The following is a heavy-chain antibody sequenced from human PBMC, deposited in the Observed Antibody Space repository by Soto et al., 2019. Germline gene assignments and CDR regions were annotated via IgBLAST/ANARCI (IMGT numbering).Heavy chain of an antibody. V-gene: IGHV1-8*01. CDR1: GYTFTSYD. CDR3: ARLRPPHLLPRGVKRGYYYSMDV. D-gene: IGHD2-2*01. CDR2: MNPNSGNT. Sequence: ASVKVSCKASGYTFTSYDINWVRQATGQGLEWMGWMNPNSGNTGYAQKFQGRVTMTRNTSISTAYMELSSLRSEDTAVYYCARLRPPHLLPRGVKRGYYYSMDVWGKGTTVTVSS. J-gene: IGHJ6*03.